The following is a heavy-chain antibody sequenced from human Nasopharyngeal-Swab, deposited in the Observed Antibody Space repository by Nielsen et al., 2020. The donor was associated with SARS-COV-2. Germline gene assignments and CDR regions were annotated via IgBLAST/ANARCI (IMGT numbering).Heavy chain of an antibody. CDR3: AREGRFLDYYYYYGMDV. V-gene: IGHV3-11*04. D-gene: IGHD3-3*01. J-gene: IGHJ6*02. CDR2: ISSSGSTM. Sequence: WIRQPPGKGLEWASYISSSGSTMYYADSVKGRFTISRDNAKNSLYLQMNSLRAEDTAVYYCAREGRFLDYYYYYGMDVWGQGTTVTVSS.